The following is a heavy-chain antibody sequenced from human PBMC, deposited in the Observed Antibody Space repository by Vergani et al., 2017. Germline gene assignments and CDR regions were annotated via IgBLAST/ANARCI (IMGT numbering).Heavy chain of an antibody. D-gene: IGHD5-24*01. V-gene: IGHV3-23*01. Sequence: EVQLLESGGGLVKPGGSLRLSCAASGFTFSSYAMSWVRQAPGEGLEWGSAISGSGGSTYYADSVKGRFTISRDNSKNTLYLQMNSLSAEDTAVYYCAKDRRWLQLGVGQCYFDYWGQGTLVTVSS. CDR1: GFTFSSYA. J-gene: IGHJ4*02. CDR3: AKDRRWLQLGVGQCYFDY. CDR2: ISGSGGST.